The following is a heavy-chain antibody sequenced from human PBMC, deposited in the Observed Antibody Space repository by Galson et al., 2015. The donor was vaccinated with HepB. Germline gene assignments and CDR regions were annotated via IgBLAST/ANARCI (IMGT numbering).Heavy chain of an antibody. J-gene: IGHJ4*02. CDR1: GFIFSDYS. V-gene: IGHV3-48*01. CDR3: ARDAFGDF. Sequence: SLRLSCAGSGFIFSDYSMNWVRQAPGKGLEWISYITSNSTTMFYADSVKGRFTISRDNAKNSLYLQMNSLRAEDTAVYYCARDAFGDFSGQGTLVTVSS. CDR2: ITSNSTTM. D-gene: IGHD3-10*01.